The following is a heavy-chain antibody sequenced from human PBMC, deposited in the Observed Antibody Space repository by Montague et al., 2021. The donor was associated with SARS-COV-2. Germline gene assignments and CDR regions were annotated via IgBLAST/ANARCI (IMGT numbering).Heavy chain of an antibody. Sequence: SETLSLTCTVSNASITTSNWWTWVRQAPGKGLEWVGEIHHSGTLNYNPSLKSRVTISVDTSKNHFSLNLNSVTAAATALYFCARRIRITVFRGVPLTTHSLESWGQGIMVTVSS. CDR1: NASITTSNW. D-gene: IGHD3-10*01. V-gene: IGHV4/OR15-8*01. CDR3: ARRIRITVFRGVPLTTHSLES. J-gene: IGHJ4*02. CDR2: IHHSGTL.